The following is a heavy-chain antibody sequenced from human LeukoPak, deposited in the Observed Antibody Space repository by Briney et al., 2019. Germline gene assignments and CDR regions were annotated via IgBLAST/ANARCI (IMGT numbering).Heavy chain of an antibody. CDR3: ASRIAAAGTDYYYYYYMDV. D-gene: IGHD6-13*01. CDR1: GFTVSSNY. CDR2: IYSGGST. Sequence: GGSLRLSCAASGFTVSSNYMSWVRQAPGKGLEWVSVIYSGGSTYYADSVKGRFTISRDNSKNTLYLQMNSLRAEDTAVYYCASRIAAAGTDYYYYYYMDVWGKGTTVTISS. J-gene: IGHJ6*03. V-gene: IGHV3-53*01.